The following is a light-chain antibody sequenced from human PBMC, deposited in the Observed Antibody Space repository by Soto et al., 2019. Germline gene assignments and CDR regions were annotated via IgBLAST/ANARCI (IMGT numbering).Light chain of an antibody. Sequence: DIQMTQSPSTLSASVGDRVTITCRASQSINNWLAWYQQKPGKAPNLLIYKASSLESGVPSRFSGRGSGTEFTLTIASLQPDDFATYYCQQYNGSPVTFGGGTRVQIK. V-gene: IGKV1-5*03. CDR3: QQYNGSPVT. CDR2: KAS. J-gene: IGKJ4*01. CDR1: QSINNW.